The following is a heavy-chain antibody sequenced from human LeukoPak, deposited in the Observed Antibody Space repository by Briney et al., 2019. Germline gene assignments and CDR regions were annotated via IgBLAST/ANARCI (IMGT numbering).Heavy chain of an antibody. CDR3: ASVRVDHNWFDP. CDR2: INHSGTT. CDR1: GGSFSGYY. D-gene: IGHD3-9*01. V-gene: IGHV4-34*01. Sequence: PSETVSLPCAVYGGSFSGYYWSWIRQPPGKGLEWIGEINHSGTTNYNPSLKSRVTISVDTSKNQFSLKLSSVTAADTAVYYCASVRVDHNWFDPWGQGTLVTVSS. J-gene: IGHJ5*02.